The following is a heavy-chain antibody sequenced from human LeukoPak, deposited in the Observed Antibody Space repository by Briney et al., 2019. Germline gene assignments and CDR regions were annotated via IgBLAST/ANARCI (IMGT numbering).Heavy chain of an antibody. Sequence: GGSLRLSCAASGFKFSDYSINWVRRAPGKGLEWISYIRSSSRGTIYYADSVKGRFTISRDNAKNSLYLQMNSLRVEDTAVYYCARDHNWGFDYWGQGTLVTVSS. V-gene: IGHV3-48*01. CDR1: GFKFSDYS. CDR3: ARDHNWGFDY. J-gene: IGHJ4*02. CDR2: IRSSSRGTI. D-gene: IGHD7-27*01.